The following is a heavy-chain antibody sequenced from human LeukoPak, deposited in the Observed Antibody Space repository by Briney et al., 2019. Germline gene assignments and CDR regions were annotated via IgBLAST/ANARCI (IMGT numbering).Heavy chain of an antibody. CDR3: ARAFGGENFDY. CDR1: GFAFSTYA. D-gene: IGHD3-10*01. J-gene: IGHJ4*02. V-gene: IGHV3-64*01. Sequence: GGSLRLSCAASGFAFSTYAMHWVRQAPGKGLEYVSAISSNGGSTFYANSVKGRFTISRDNSKNTLYLQMGSLRAEDMAVYYCARAFGGENFDYCGQGTLVTVSS. CDR2: ISSNGGST.